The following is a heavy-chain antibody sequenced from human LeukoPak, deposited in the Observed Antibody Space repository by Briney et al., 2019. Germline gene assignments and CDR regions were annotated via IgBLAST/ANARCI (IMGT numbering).Heavy chain of an antibody. J-gene: IGHJ5*02. CDR1: GFTFSRYW. CDR3: ARPASYSYGPWFDP. V-gene: IGHV3-74*01. Sequence: GGSLRLSCAASGFTFSRYWMDWVRQAPGKGLVSVSRINPDGSTTFYADSVKGRFTISRDNAKNTLFLRMNSLRAEDTAVYYCARPASYSYGPWFDPWGQGTLVTVSS. D-gene: IGHD5-18*01. CDR2: INPDGSTT.